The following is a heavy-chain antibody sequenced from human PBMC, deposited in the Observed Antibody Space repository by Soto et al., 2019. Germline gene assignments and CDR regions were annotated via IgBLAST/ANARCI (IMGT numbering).Heavy chain of an antibody. CDR1: GFSLSTPGVG. J-gene: IGHJ6*02. Sequence: QITLKESGPTLVKPTQTLTLTCTFSGFSLSTPGVGEGWIRQSPGKALEWLALIFCSDDEHYSPSLKSRLTISKDTSKKQVVLTMTYMDPVVTATYYCAHSSSGWYRAAMDVWGQVSTFTVSS. CDR3: AHSSSGWYRAAMDV. CDR2: IFCSDDE. D-gene: IGHD6-19*01. V-gene: IGHV2-5*01.